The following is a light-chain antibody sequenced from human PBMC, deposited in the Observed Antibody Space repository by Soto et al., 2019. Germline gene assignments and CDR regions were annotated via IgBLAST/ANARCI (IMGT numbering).Light chain of an antibody. CDR2: GAS. CDR3: QQYGSSSLT. CDR1: QSLSSTY. Sequence: EIVLTQSPGTLSLSPGERATLSCRASQSLSSTYLAWYQQKPGQAPRVLIYGASSRATGIPDRFSGSGSGTDFTLTISRLEPEDFEVYYWQQYGSSSLTFGGGTKVEIK. V-gene: IGKV3-20*01. J-gene: IGKJ4*01.